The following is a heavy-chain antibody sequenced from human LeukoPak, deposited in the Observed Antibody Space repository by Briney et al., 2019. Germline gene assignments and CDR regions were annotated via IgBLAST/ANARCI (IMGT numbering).Heavy chain of an antibody. CDR1: GVSISSSNSY. D-gene: IGHD3/OR15-3a*01. CDR3: ARQTGSGLFILP. V-gene: IGHV4-39*01. J-gene: IGHJ4*02. CDR2: IYYSGNT. Sequence: PSETLSLTCTVSGVSISSSNSYWGWIRQPPGKGLEWIGSIYYSGNTYYNASLKSQVSISIDTSKNKFSLKLTSVTAADTAVYYCARQTGSGLFILPGGQGTLVTVSS.